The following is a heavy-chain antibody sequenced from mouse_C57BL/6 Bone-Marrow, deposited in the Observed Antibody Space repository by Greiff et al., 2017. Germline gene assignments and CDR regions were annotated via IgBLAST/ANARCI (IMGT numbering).Heavy chain of an antibody. CDR2: IYPSDSAT. CDR3: ARLGYYGSSYSFDY. D-gene: IGHD1-1*01. V-gene: IGHV1-61*01. CDR1: GYTFPSYW. J-gene: IGHJ2*01. Sequence: QVQLQQPGAELVRPGSSVKLSCKASGYTFPSYWMDWVKQRPGQGLEWIGNIYPSDSATHYNQKFKDKATLTVDKSSSTAYMQLSSLTSEDSAVYYCARLGYYGSSYSFDYWGQGTTLTVSS.